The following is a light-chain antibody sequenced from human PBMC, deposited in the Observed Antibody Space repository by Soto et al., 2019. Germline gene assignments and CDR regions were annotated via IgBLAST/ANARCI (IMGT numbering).Light chain of an antibody. V-gene: IGKV3-15*01. Sequence: EIVMSQSPATLSVSPGERATLSCRASQSVSIKLAWYQQKPVQAPRLLIYGASTRATGIPARFSGSGSGTDFTLTSSSLQPDDFATYCYHHSICYRTFGQGTNVDI. CDR1: QSVSIK. CDR3: HHSICYRT. CDR2: GAS. J-gene: IGKJ1*01.